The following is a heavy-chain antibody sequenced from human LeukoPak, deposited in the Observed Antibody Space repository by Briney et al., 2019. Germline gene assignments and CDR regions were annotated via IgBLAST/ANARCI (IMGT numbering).Heavy chain of an antibody. Sequence: GASVKVSCKASGYTFTSYYMHWVRQAPGQGLEWMGIINPSGGSTSYAQKFQGRVTMTRDTSTSTVYMELSSLRSEDTAVYYCARVRRRWLQPYYFDYWGQGTLVTVSS. J-gene: IGHJ4*02. CDR1: GYTFTSYY. CDR3: ARVRRRWLQPYYFDY. D-gene: IGHD5-24*01. V-gene: IGHV1-46*01. CDR2: INPSGGST.